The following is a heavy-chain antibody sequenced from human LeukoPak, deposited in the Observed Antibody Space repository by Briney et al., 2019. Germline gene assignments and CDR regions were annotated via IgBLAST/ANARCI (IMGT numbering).Heavy chain of an antibody. CDR1: GGSISSYY. J-gene: IGHJ6*02. CDR2: IYYSGST. Sequence: PSETLSLTCTVSGGSISSYYWSWIRQPPGKGLEWIGYIYYSGSTNYNPSLKSRVTISVDTPKNQFSLKLNSVTAADTAVYYCARDRITLVRGALRYYGMDVWGQGTTVTVSS. V-gene: IGHV4-59*01. D-gene: IGHD3-10*01. CDR3: ARDRITLVRGALRYYGMDV.